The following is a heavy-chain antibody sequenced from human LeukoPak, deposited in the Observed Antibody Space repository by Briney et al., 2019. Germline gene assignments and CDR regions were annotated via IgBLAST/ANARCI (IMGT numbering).Heavy chain of an antibody. CDR3: ARDPGYGDYAFDY. Sequence: PGESLTLSCAVSGFILSNYGMHWVRQAPGKVLEWVAFIRYDGSNKYYADSVTGRFTISRDNSKNTLYLQMNGLRADDTAVYYCARDPGYGDYAFDYWGQGTLVTVSS. CDR1: GFILSNYG. D-gene: IGHD4-17*01. J-gene: IGHJ4*02. CDR2: IRYDGSNK. V-gene: IGHV3-30*02.